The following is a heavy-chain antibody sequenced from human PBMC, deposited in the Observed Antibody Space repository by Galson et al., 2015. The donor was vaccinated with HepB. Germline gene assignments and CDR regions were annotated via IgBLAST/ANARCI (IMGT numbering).Heavy chain of an antibody. J-gene: IGHJ5*02. V-gene: IGHV1-46*01. CDR3: ARGPADTAKAYHGFDP. D-gene: IGHD5-18*01. CDR1: GYTFTSYY. CDR2: INPGGGDT. Sequence: SVKVSCKASGYTFTSYYMHWVRQAPGQGLEWMGIINPGGGDTTYAPNFQGRVTMTRDTSTSTVYMELSSLRSEDTAVYYCARGPADTAKAYHGFDPWGQGTLGTVSS.